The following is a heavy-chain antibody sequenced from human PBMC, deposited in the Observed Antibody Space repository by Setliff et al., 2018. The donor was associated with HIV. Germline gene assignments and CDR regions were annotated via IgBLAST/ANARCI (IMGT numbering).Heavy chain of an antibody. CDR3: ARTGYSSGWYYYYGMDV. CDR1: GYTFTGYY. V-gene: IGHV1-2*02. Sequence: GASVKVSCKASGYTFTGYYMHWVRQAPGQGLEWMGWINPNSGGTNYAQKFQGRVTMTRDTSISTAYMELSRLRSDDTAVYYCARTGYSSGWYYYYGMDVWGQGTTVTAP. D-gene: IGHD6-19*01. J-gene: IGHJ6*02. CDR2: INPNSGGT.